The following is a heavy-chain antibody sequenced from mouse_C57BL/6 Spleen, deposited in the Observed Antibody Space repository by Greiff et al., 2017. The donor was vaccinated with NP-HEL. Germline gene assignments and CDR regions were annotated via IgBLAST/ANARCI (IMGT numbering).Heavy chain of an antibody. D-gene: IGHD1-1*01. J-gene: IGHJ2*01. CDR2: IDPSDSYT. Sequence: QVQLQQPGAELVMPGASVKLSCKASGYTFTSYWMHWVKQRPGQGLEWIGEIDPSDSYTNYNQKFKGKSTLTVDKSSSTAYMQLSSLTSEDSAVYYCARSEGVIISFDYWGQGTTLTVSS. V-gene: IGHV1-69*01. CDR3: ARSEGVIISFDY. CDR1: GYTFTSYW.